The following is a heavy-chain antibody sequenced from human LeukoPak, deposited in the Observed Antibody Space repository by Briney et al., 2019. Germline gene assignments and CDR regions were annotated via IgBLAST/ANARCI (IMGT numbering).Heavy chain of an antibody. D-gene: IGHD6-13*01. Sequence: GGSLRLSCAASGFTFSSYAMHWVRQAPGKGLEWVAVISYDGSNKYYADSVKGRFTLSRDNSKNTLYLQMNSLRAEDTAVYYCARDGGIAAAGTIDYWGQGTLVTVSS. J-gene: IGHJ4*02. CDR3: ARDGGIAAAGTIDY. CDR1: GFTFSSYA. V-gene: IGHV3-30-3*01. CDR2: ISYDGSNK.